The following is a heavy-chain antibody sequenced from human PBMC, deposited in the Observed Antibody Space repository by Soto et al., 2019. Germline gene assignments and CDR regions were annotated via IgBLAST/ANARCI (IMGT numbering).Heavy chain of an antibody. CDR2: INAGNGNT. Sequence: QVQLVQSGAEVKKPGASVKVSCKASGYTFTTYAMHWVRQAPGQRLEWMGWINAGNGNTKYSQKFQARVTFTRDTSASTDYMELSSLRSEDTAVYYCARGSPLWGDYWGQGTLVTVSS. J-gene: IGHJ4*02. V-gene: IGHV1-3*01. CDR3: ARGSPLWGDY. CDR1: GYTFTTYA. D-gene: IGHD3-16*01.